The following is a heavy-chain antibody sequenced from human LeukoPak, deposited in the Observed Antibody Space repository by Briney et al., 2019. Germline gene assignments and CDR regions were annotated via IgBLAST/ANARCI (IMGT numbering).Heavy chain of an antibody. CDR2: ISWDVGST. Sequence: GGSLRLSCEASGFTFEDYSMHWVRQAPGKGLEWVSLISWDVGSTFYADSVKGRFTISRDNSKSSLFLQINSLRTEYTALYYCEKDGGSSWYDEKGGYMDVWGKGTRVTVS. CDR1: GFTFEDYS. CDR3: EKDGGSSWYDEKGGYMDV. V-gene: IGHV3-43*01. J-gene: IGHJ6*03. D-gene: IGHD6-13*01.